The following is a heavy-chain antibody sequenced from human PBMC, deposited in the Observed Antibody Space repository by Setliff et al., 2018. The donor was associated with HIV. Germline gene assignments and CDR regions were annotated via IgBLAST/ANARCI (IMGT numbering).Heavy chain of an antibody. Sequence: LSLTCTVSDGSTSSYYWNWFRQPAGKGLEWIGRIYSSGTTIYNPSLKSRVAMSVDTSKNQFSLKLSSVTAADTATYYCARDQGSTWFWDYFDYWGQGTLVTV. V-gene: IGHV4-4*07. CDR1: DGSTSSYY. CDR3: ARDQGSTWFWDYFDY. J-gene: IGHJ4*02. CDR2: IYSSGTT. D-gene: IGHD6-13*01.